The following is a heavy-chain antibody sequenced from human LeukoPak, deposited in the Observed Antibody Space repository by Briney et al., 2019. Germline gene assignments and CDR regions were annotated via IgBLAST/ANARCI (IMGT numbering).Heavy chain of an antibody. V-gene: IGHV4-39*07. D-gene: IGHD4-17*01. CDR2: IYYSGST. CDR3: ARDLRAVDAFDI. J-gene: IGHJ3*02. Sequence: SETLSLTCTVSGGSISSSSYYWGWIRQPPGTGLEWIGSIYYSGSTYYNPSLKSRVTISVDTSKNQFSLKLSSVTAADTAVYYCARDLRAVDAFDIWGQGTMVTVSS. CDR1: GGSISSSSYY.